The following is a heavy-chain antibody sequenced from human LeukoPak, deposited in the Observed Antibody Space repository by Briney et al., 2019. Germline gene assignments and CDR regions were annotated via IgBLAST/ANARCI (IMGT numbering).Heavy chain of an antibody. CDR2: IYYSGST. D-gene: IGHD3-3*01. Sequence: SETLSLTCTVSGGSISGDYWSWIRQPPGKGLEWIGYIYYSGSTNYNPSLKSRVTISVDTSKNQFSLKLSSVTAEDTAVYYCARDSLGDFWSGAKYYYYYYMDVWGKGTTVTVSS. J-gene: IGHJ6*03. CDR3: ARDSLGDFWSGAKYYYYYYMDV. V-gene: IGHV4-59*01. CDR1: GGSISGDY.